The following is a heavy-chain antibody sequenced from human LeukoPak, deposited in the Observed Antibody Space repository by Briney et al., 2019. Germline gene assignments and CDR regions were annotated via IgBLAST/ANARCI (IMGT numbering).Heavy chain of an antibody. CDR3: AREGLLIIIFYLDY. D-gene: IGHD3-10*01. CDR2: ISAYNGNT. CDR1: GYTFSEYG. J-gene: IGHJ4*02. Sequence: ASVKVSCKASGYTFSEYGVSWVRQAPGQGPEWMGWISAYNGNTKYAQKFQGRVTLTTDTSTNTAYMELTNLRSDDTAVYYCAREGLLIIIFYLDYWGQGTLVTVSS. V-gene: IGHV1-18*01.